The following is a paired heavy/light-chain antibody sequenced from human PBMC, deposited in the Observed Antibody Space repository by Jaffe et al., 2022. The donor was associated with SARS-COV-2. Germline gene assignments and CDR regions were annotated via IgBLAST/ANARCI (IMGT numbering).Heavy chain of an antibody. J-gene: IGHJ4*02. CDR3: ARGKHRGTYYTVDHFDY. V-gene: IGHV3-43*01. Sequence: EVQLVESGGVVVQPGGSLRLSCAASGFNFGDYTMHWVRQVPGKGLEWVSLFSWDGGSTHYGDSVKGRFTISRDNSKNSLYLQMNNLRTQDTAFYYCARGKHRGTYYTVDHFDYWGQGTLVTVSS. CDR2: FSWDGGST. D-gene: IGHD1-26*01. CDR1: GFNFGDYT.
Light chain of an antibody. Sequence: DIQMTQSPSSLSASVGDRVTITCQASQDIVNYLNWYQQKPGKAPKLLIYDASNLRTGVPSRFSGSGSGTDFTFTITNLQPEDIATYYCQQYDNLPPAVTFGGGTKVEIK. J-gene: IGKJ4*01. CDR1: QDIVNY. CDR2: DAS. V-gene: IGKV1-33*01. CDR3: QQYDNLPPAVT.